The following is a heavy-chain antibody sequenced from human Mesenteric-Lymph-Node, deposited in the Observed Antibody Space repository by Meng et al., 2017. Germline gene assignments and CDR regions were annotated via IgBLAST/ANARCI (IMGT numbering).Heavy chain of an antibody. Sequence: GESLKISCKGSGYSFTSYWIGWVRQLPGKGLEWMGIIYPGDSDTRYSPSFQGQVTITADKSISTVYLQWGSLKDSDTAKYYCAGDKVTAPGTWGQGMLVTVSS. CDR3: AGDKVTAPGT. V-gene: IGHV5-51*01. J-gene: IGHJ4*02. CDR1: GYSFTSYW. CDR2: IYPGDSDT. D-gene: IGHD6-13*01.